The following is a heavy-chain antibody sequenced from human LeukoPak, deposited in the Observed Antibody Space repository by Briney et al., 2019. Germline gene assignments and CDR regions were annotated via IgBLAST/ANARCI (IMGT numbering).Heavy chain of an antibody. CDR3: ARDSNDFWSGYYEPDAFDI. J-gene: IGHJ3*02. D-gene: IGHD3-3*01. V-gene: IGHV4-59*01. CDR2: IYYSGST. CDR1: GGSISSYY. Sequence: PSETLSLTCTVSGGSISSYYWSWIRQPPGKGLEWIGYIYYSGSTNYNPSLKSRVTISVDTSKNQFSLKLSSVTAADTAVYYCARDSNDFWSGYYEPDAFDIWGQGTMVTVSS.